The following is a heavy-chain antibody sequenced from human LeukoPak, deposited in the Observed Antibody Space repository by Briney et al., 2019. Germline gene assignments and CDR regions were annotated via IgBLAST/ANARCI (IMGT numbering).Heavy chain of an antibody. J-gene: IGHJ4*02. Sequence: PGGSLRLSCAASGFIFSNYWMLWVRQAPGKGLVWVSRINSDGSSTSYADSVKGRFTISRDNAKNTLYLQMNSLRAEDTAVYYCARDHPDIVATIPPYWGQGTLVTVSS. D-gene: IGHD5-12*01. CDR3: ARDHPDIVATIPPY. CDR1: GFIFSNYW. CDR2: INSDGSST. V-gene: IGHV3-74*01.